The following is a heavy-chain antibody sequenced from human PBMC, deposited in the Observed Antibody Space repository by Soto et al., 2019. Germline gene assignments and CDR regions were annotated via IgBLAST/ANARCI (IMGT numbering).Heavy chain of an antibody. CDR2: IYYSGST. Sequence: QLQLQESGPGLVKPSETLSLTCTVSGGSISSSSYYWGWIRQPPGKGLEWIGSIYYSGSTYYNPSPKSRVTISVDTSNIQCALKLSSVAAADAAVYYCRSGVKESYFDYWGQGTLVTVSS. D-gene: IGHD3-10*01. J-gene: IGHJ4*02. CDR3: RSGVKESYFDY. CDR1: GGSISSSSYY. V-gene: IGHV4-39*01.